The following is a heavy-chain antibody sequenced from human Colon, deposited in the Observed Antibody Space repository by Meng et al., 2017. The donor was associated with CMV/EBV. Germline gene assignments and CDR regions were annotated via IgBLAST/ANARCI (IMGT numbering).Heavy chain of an antibody. CDR2: ISGSDGGT. CDR1: GLTLSSYA. V-gene: IGHV3-23*01. Sequence: ALGLTLSSYAMTWVRQAPGKGLEWVSSISGSDGGTYYPDSVKGRFTISRDNSKNMLYLQMNSLRAEDTAIYYCAKDSRVVAGYFFDSWGQGTLVTVSS. CDR3: AKDSRVVAGYFFDS. J-gene: IGHJ4*02. D-gene: IGHD2-15*01.